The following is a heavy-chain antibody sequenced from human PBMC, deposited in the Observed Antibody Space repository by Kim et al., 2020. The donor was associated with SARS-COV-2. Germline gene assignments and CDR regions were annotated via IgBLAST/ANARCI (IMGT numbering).Heavy chain of an antibody. D-gene: IGHD3-10*01. Sequence: SETLSLTCSVSGVSITNTQYHWGWVRQPPGKGLEWIGNIRYSWNTYYNPSLKSRLTISADTSDNVISLKLTSVTAADTAVYYCARVWDRWLREVGYYSVDVWGQGTTVPVSS. CDR2: IRYSWNT. CDR3: ARVWDRWLREVGYYSVDV. V-gene: IGHV4-39*07. J-gene: IGHJ6*02. CDR1: GVSITNTQYH.